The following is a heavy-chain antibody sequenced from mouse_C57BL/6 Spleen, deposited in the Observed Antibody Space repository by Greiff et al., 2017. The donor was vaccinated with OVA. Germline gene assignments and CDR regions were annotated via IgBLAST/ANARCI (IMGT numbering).Heavy chain of an antibody. Sequence: VQLQQSGAELVRPGTSVKLSCKASGYTFTSYWMHWVKQRPGQGLEWIGVIEPSDSYTNYNQKFKGKATLTVDTSSSTAYMQLSSLTSEDSAVYYCARRSYYGSHHYAMDYWGQGTSVTVSS. D-gene: IGHD1-1*01. J-gene: IGHJ4*01. CDR3: ARRSYYGSHHYAMDY. CDR1: GYTFTSYW. V-gene: IGHV1-59*01. CDR2: IEPSDSYT.